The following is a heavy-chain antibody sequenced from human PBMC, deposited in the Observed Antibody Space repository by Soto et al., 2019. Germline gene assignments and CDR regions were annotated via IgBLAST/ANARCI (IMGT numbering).Heavy chain of an antibody. D-gene: IGHD3-22*01. J-gene: IGHJ4*02. Sequence: EVPLRQSGLTSGLTASKHYVSRLRQDTRPGLEWVSVIYAGGNTHYADYVEGRFTISRDNSNNMLYLQMNSLRAEDTAVYYCVREKVTMIVGFYYFDYWGQGSRVTVSS. V-gene: IGHV3-66*01. CDR2: IYAGGNT. CDR3: VREKVTMIVGFYYFDY. CDR1: GLTASKHY.